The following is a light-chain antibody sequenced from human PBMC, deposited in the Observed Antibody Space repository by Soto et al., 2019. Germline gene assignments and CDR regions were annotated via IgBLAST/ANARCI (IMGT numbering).Light chain of an antibody. CDR3: SSYTSTGTLIV. V-gene: IGLV2-14*01. J-gene: IGLJ2*01. CDR1: SGDIGGYNF. CDR2: EVR. Sequence: QSALTQPASVSGSPGQSITISCSGSSGDIGGYNFVSWYQHLPGKAPKLIIFEVRFRPSRVSNRFSGSKSGDTASLTISKLLPEDEADYYCSSYTSTGTLIVFGGGTKLTVL.